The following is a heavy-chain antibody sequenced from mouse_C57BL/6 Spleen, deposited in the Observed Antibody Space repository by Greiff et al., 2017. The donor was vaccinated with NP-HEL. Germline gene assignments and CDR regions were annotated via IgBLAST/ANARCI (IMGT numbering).Heavy chain of an antibody. D-gene: IGHD2-12*01. CDR3: ARGEKRNLSYYREIGFAY. Sequence: VQVVESGAELVRPGTSVKVSCKASGYAFTNYLIEWVKQRPGQGLEWIGVINPGSGGTNYNEKFKGKATLTADKSSSTAYMQLSSLTSEDSAVYFCARGEKRNLSYYREIGFAYWGQGTLVTVSA. CDR2: INPGSGGT. CDR1: GYAFTNYL. V-gene: IGHV1-54*01. J-gene: IGHJ3*01.